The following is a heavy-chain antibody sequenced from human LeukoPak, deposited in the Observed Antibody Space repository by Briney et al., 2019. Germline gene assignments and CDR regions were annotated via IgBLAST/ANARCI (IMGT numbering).Heavy chain of an antibody. Sequence: GGSLRLSCAASGFTFDDYGMSWVRQAPGKGLEWVSSISSSSSYIYYADSVKGRFTISRDNAKNSLYLQMNSLRAEDTAVYYCARDPDTVTTSYWYFDLWGRGTLVTVSS. CDR2: ISSSSSYI. CDR3: ARDPDTVTTSYWYFDL. D-gene: IGHD4-17*01. V-gene: IGHV3-21*01. CDR1: GFTFDDYG. J-gene: IGHJ2*01.